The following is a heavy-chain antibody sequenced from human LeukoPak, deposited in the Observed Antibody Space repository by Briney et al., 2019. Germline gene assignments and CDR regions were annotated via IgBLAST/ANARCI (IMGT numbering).Heavy chain of an antibody. CDR1: GESFSGFD. CDR2: IHHGGST. CDR3: ARDFSHSSGWYSRDAFDI. Sequence: PSETLSLTCAVYGESFSGFDWTWIRQPPGKGLEWIGEIHHGGSTNYNPSLKSRVTVSADTSKNQFSLKLTSVTAADTAVYYCARDFSHSSGWYSRDAFDIWGQGTMVTVSS. V-gene: IGHV4-34*01. D-gene: IGHD6-19*01. J-gene: IGHJ3*02.